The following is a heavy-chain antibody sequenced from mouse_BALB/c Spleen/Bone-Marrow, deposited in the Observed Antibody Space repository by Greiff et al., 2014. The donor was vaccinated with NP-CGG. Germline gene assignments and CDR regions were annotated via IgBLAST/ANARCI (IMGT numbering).Heavy chain of an antibody. D-gene: IGHD1-1*01. CDR1: GFTFSSFG. J-gene: IGHJ2*01. Sequence: EVMLVESGGGLVQPGGSRKLSCAASGFTFSSFGMHWVRQAPEKGLEWVAYISSGSSTIYYADTVKGPFTISRDNPKNTLFLQMTSLRSEDTAMYYCARLRRYYGYFDYWGQGTTLTVSS. CDR2: ISSGSSTI. V-gene: IGHV5-17*02. CDR3: ARLRRYYGYFDY.